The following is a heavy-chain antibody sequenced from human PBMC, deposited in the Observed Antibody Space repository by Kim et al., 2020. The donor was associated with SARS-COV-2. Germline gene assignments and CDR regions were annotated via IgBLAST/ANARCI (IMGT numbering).Heavy chain of an antibody. CDR2: IYHSGST. J-gene: IGHJ5*02. CDR3: ARARIIQWGDGGSYYPGFDP. V-gene: IGHV4-4*02. CDR1: GGSISSSNW. Sequence: SETLSLTCAVSGGSISSSNWWSWVRQPPGKGLEWIGEIYHSGSTNYNPSLKSRVTISVDKSKNQFSLKLSSVTATDTAVYYCARARIIQWGDGGSYYPGFDPWGQGTLVTVSS. D-gene: IGHD1-26*01.